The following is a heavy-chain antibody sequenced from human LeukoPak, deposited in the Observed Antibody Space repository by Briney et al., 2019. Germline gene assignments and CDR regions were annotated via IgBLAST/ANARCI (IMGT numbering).Heavy chain of an antibody. CDR2: IYYSGST. J-gene: IGHJ4*02. Sequence: SETLSLTRTVSGGSISSSSYYWGWIRQPPGKGLEWIGSIYYSGSTYYNPSLKSRVTISVDTSKNQFSLKLSSVTAADTAVYYCASDRRDGYNYYFDYWGQGTLVTVSS. V-gene: IGHV4-39*07. CDR3: ASDRRDGYNYYFDY. D-gene: IGHD5-24*01. CDR1: GGSISSSSYY.